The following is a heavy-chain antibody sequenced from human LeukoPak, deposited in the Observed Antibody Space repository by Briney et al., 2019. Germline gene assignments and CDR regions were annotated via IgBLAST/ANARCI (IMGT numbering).Heavy chain of an antibody. D-gene: IGHD1-1*01. Sequence: GGSLRLSCVVSAFTFSGYSMHWVRQAPGKGLEWVAFISHDGSNKYCADSLKGRFTISRDNSKNTLFLQTNSLRPEDTAVYYCARVGYDYNWYDAFDIWGQGTMVTVSS. CDR1: AFTFSGYS. CDR2: ISHDGSNK. CDR3: ARVGYDYNWYDAFDI. V-gene: IGHV3-30*04. J-gene: IGHJ3*02.